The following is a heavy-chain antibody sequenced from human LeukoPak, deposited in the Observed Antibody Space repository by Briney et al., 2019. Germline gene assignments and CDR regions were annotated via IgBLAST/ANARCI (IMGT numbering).Heavy chain of an antibody. Sequence: SETLSLTCTVSGGSISSNYWSWIRQPPGKGLEWIGEINHSGSTNYNPSLKSRVTISVDTSKNQFSLKLSSVTAADTAVYYCAEGGDYFDYWGQGTLVTVSS. J-gene: IGHJ4*02. CDR3: AEGGDYFDY. V-gene: IGHV4-34*01. CDR1: GGSISSNY. CDR2: INHSGST. D-gene: IGHD4-17*01.